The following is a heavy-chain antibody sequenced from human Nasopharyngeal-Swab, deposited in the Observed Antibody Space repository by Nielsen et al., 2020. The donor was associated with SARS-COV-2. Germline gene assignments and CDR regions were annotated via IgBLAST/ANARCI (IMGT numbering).Heavy chain of an antibody. CDR2: INHSGST. CDR3: ARIQLDDGGYYGMDV. Sequence: SETLSLTCAVYGGSFSGYYWSWIRQPPGKGLEWIGEINHSGSTNYNPSLKSRVTISVDTSKNQFSLKLRSVTAADTAVYYCARIQLDDGGYYGMDVWGQGTTVIVSS. J-gene: IGHJ6*02. V-gene: IGHV4-34*01. D-gene: IGHD1-1*01. CDR1: GGSFSGYY.